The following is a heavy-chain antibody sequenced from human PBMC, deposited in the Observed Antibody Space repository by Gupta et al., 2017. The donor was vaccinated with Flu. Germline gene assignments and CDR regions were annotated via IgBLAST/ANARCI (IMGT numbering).Heavy chain of an antibody. CDR1: GFTFRTYS. Sequence: EVQLVESGGGLVKPGGSLRLSCPASGFTFRTYSMEWVRQAPGKGLEWVSFISSSSTYIYYADSVKGRFTISRDNAQNSLYLQMNSLRAEDTAVYYCVLRDYSGYGELDSWGQGVLVTVSS. V-gene: IGHV3-21*01. D-gene: IGHD5-12*01. CDR3: VLRDYSGYGELDS. J-gene: IGHJ4*02. CDR2: ISSSSTYI.